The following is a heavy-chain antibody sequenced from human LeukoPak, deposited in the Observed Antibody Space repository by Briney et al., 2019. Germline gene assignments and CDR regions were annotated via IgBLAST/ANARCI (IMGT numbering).Heavy chain of an antibody. V-gene: IGHV4-39*07. Sequence: PSETLSLTCTVSGGSISSSSYYWGWIRQPPGKGLEWIGSIYYSGSTYYNPSLKSRVTISVDTPKNQFSLKLSSVTAADTAVYYCASSAGTRWYLSSWGQGTLVTVSS. CDR1: GGSISSSSYY. D-gene: IGHD4-23*01. CDR2: IYYSGST. CDR3: ASSAGTRWYLSS. J-gene: IGHJ4*02.